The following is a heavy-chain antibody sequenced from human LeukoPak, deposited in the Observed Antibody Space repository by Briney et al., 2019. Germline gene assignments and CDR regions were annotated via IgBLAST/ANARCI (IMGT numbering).Heavy chain of an antibody. J-gene: IGHJ5*02. D-gene: IGHD1-7*01. CDR3: AKDRLNLLGFDP. V-gene: IGHV3-30*02. Sequence: PGGSLRLSCGVSGFTFSSYGMHWVRQAPGKGLEWVAYIRYDGSNRHYADSVKGRLTIARDNSKNTLYLQMNSLRAEDTAVYYCAKDRLNLLGFDPWGQGTLVIVSS. CDR2: IRYDGSNR. CDR1: GFTFSSYG.